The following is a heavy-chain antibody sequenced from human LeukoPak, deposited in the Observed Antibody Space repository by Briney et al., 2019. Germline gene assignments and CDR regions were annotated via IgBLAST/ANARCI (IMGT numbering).Heavy chain of an antibody. J-gene: IGHJ4*02. CDR3: ARKGGTRFDFWRGYGY. CDR1: GFTFSSYG. CDR2: ISGSGDSR. Sequence: GGSLRLSRAASGFTFSSYGMSWVRQAPGKGLEWVSVISGSGDSRDYADSVKGRFTISRDNSKNTLYLQMNSLRAEDTAVYYCARKGGTRFDFWRGYGYWGQGTLVTVSS. D-gene: IGHD3-3*01. V-gene: IGHV3-23*01.